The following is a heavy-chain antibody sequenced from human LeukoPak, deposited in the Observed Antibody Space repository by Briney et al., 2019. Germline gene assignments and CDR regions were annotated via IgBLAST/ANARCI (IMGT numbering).Heavy chain of an antibody. Sequence: GGSLRLSCAASGFTFSSYGMHWVRQAPGKGLEWVAVISYDGSNKYYADSVKGRFTISRDNSKNTLYLQMNSLRAEVTAVYYCAKDRFGNYDILTGPLGYWGQGTLVTVSS. CDR2: ISYDGSNK. D-gene: IGHD3-9*01. V-gene: IGHV3-30*18. CDR3: AKDRFGNYDILTGPLGY. CDR1: GFTFSSYG. J-gene: IGHJ4*02.